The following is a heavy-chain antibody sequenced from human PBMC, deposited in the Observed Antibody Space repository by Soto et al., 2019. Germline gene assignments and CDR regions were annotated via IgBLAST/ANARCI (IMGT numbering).Heavy chain of an antibody. CDR2: IYYSGST. D-gene: IGHD2-2*01. CDR1: CGSISSGGYY. Sequence: TLSLTCTVSCGSISSGGYYWSWIRQHPGNGLDWIGYIYYSGSTYYNPSLKSRVTISVDTSKNQFSLKLSSVTAADTAVYYCARSPPLYCSSTSCFTGGNWFDPWGQGTLVTVSS. CDR3: ARSPPLYCSSTSCFTGGNWFDP. V-gene: IGHV4-31*03. J-gene: IGHJ5*02.